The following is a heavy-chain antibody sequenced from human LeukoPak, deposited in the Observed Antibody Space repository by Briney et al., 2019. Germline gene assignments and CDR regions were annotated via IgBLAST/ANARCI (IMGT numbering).Heavy chain of an antibody. Sequence: GGSLRLSCAGSGFIFSAYWMSWVRQAPGKGLEWVANIKQDGSEKYYVDSVKGRFTISRDNAKNSLYLQMNSLRAEDTAVYYCARGYSSGWYGAYYYYYYYMDVWGKGTTVTVSS. CDR1: GFIFSAYW. V-gene: IGHV3-7*01. J-gene: IGHJ6*03. D-gene: IGHD6-19*01. CDR2: IKQDGSEK. CDR3: ARGYSSGWYGAYYYYYYYMDV.